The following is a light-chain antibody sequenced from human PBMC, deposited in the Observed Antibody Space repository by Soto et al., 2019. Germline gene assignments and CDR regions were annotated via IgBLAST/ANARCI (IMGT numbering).Light chain of an antibody. CDR3: QQLKSYPIT. V-gene: IGKV1-8*01. CDR1: HDINSH. J-gene: IGKJ5*01. Sequence: AIRMTQSPSSLSASAGDRVTITCRASHDINSHLAWYQQKPGKAPNLLIYAASILQSGVPSRFSGSGSGTDFTLTINSLQPEDFATYYCQQLKSYPITFGQGTRLEIK. CDR2: AAS.